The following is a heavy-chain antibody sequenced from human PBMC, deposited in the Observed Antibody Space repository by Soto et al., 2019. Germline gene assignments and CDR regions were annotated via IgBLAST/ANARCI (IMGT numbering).Heavy chain of an antibody. CDR1: GYSLTNIW. CDR3: APGADGSGHHAYDG. CDR2: IAPGDSVT. D-gene: IGHD6-19*01. J-gene: IGHJ3*01. V-gene: IGHV5-10-1*01. Sequence: GASRQSSWKGSGYSLTNIWIHFLRQMPGKCLEWMVRIAPGDSVTTYNRSCQCHVTMSADKSISTAYLQWSSLKASDTAMDYWAPGADGSGHHAYDGCGLGTMVT.